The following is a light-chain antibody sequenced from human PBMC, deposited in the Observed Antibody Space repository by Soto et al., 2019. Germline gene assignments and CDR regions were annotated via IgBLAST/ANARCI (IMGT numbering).Light chain of an antibody. CDR2: GAS. V-gene: IGKV3-15*01. J-gene: IGKJ5*01. Sequence: EVMMTQSPATLSVSPGERVTLSCRASQNIGSSLGWYQQKLGQSPRLLIYGASTRATDIPARFSGSGSGTEFTLTISSLQSEDFAVYYCQQYNNWPFITFGQGTRLEIK. CDR1: QNIGSS. CDR3: QQYNNWPFIT.